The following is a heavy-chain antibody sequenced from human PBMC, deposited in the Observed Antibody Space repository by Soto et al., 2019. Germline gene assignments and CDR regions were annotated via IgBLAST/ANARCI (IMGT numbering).Heavy chain of an antibody. CDR3: ARDGHSSGWYRNYYYYGMDV. CDR2: INPSGGST. D-gene: IGHD6-19*01. Sequence: QVQLVQSGAEVKKPGASVKVSCKASGYTFTSYYMHWVRQAPGQGLEWMGIINPSGGSTRYAQKFQGRVTMTRDTSTSTVYMELSSLRSEDTAVYYCARDGHSSGWYRNYYYYGMDVWGQGTTVTVSS. V-gene: IGHV1-46*01. CDR1: GYTFTSYY. J-gene: IGHJ6*02.